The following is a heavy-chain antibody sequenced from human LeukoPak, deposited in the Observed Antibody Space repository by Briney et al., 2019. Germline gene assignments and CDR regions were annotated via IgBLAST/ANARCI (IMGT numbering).Heavy chain of an antibody. D-gene: IGHD3-10*01. V-gene: IGHV1-3*01. CDR2: INAGNGNT. CDR3: ARDGVPITMVRGVIMAYYYGMDV. J-gene: IGHJ6*02. Sequence: ASVKVSCKASGYTFTSYAFHWVRQAPGQRLEWMGWINAGNGNTKYSQKFQGRVTITRDTSASTAYMELSSLRSEDTAVYYCARDGVPITMVRGVIMAYYYGMDVWGQGTTVTVSS. CDR1: GYTFTSYA.